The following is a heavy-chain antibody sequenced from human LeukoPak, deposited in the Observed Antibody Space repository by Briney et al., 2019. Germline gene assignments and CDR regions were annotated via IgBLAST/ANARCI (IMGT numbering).Heavy chain of an antibody. D-gene: IGHD3-3*01. V-gene: IGHV3-23*01. Sequence: GGSLRLSCAASGFTFSSYAMSWVRQAPGKGLEWVSAISGSGGSTHYADSVKGRFTISRDNSKNTLYLQMNSLRAEDTAVYYCAKDSRHYDFWSGYPSDAFDIWGQGTMVTVSS. CDR1: GFTFSSYA. CDR2: ISGSGGST. J-gene: IGHJ3*02. CDR3: AKDSRHYDFWSGYPSDAFDI.